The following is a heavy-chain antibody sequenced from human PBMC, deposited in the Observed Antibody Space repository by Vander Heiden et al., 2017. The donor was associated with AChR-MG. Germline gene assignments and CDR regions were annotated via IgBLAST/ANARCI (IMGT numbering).Heavy chain of an antibody. D-gene: IGHD1-7*01. CDR2: RRQDGAER. Sequence: EVQLVESGGGLVQPGGSLRLSCAASGFTFSNYWMTWVRQAPGKGREWVANRRQDGAERYYVDSVKGRFTISRDNAKRSLFLVMNSLRGEDTAVYYCARSVTGTPRSAFDIWGQGTMVTVSS. CDR1: GFTFSNYW. V-gene: IGHV3-7*03. CDR3: ARSVTGTPRSAFDI. J-gene: IGHJ3*02.